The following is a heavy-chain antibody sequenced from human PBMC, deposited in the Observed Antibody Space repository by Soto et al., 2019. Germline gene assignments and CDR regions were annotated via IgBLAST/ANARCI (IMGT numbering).Heavy chain of an antibody. D-gene: IGHD2-15*01. Sequence: QVQLVQSGAEVKKPGASVKVSCKTSGYTFTGYGINWVRQAPGHGLEWMGWISVFNGNTKYGKSIQDRVIMTTDTSTSTAYMELRSLRSDDTAVYFCGRDGSGGIIDSWGQGTMLIVSS. CDR2: ISVFNGNT. CDR1: GYTFTGYG. J-gene: IGHJ3*01. CDR3: GRDGSGGIIDS. V-gene: IGHV1-18*01.